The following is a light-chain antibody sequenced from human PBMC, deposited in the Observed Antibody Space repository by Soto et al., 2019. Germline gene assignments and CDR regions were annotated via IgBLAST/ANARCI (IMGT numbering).Light chain of an antibody. CDR2: DGS. CDR1: QSISSY. J-gene: IGKJ1*01. V-gene: IGKV3-11*01. CDR3: QQRTDWLWT. Sequence: EIVLTQSPATLSLSPGERATLSCRVSQSISSYLAWYQQKPGQAPRLLLYDGSNRATGIPARFSGSGYGTDFTLTISSLEPDDFAVYYCQQRTDWLWTFGQGTKVQMK.